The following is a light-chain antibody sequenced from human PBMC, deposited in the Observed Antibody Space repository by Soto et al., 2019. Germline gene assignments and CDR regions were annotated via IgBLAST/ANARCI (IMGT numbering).Light chain of an antibody. CDR2: DAS. CDR3: QQRSNWPPSA. V-gene: IGKV3-11*01. CDR1: QSVSSY. J-gene: IGKJ5*01. Sequence: EIVLTQSPATLSLSPGERATLSCRASQSVSSYLAWYQQKPGQAPRLLIYDASNRATGIPARFSGIGSGTDFTLTIISLGPEDFAVYYCQQRSNWPPSAFGQGTRLEIK.